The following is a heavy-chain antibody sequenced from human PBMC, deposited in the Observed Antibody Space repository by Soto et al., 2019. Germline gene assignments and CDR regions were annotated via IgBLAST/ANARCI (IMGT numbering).Heavy chain of an antibody. D-gene: IGHD1-1*01. CDR3: AKGPGAYKVDY. CDR1: AGSISSGDYC. CDR2: VYDSGST. Sequence: QVQLQESGPGLVEPSQTLSLTCTVSAGSISSGDYCWSWIRQPPGKGLEWIGHVYDSGSTYSNPSLKGRVTISVDTSKNQFSLRLSSVTAADTAVYYCAKGPGAYKVDYWGQGTLVTVSS. J-gene: IGHJ4*02. V-gene: IGHV4-30-4*01.